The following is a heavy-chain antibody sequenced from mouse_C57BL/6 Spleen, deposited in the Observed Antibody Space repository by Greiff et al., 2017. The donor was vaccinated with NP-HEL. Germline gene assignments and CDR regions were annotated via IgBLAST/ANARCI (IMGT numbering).Heavy chain of an antibody. V-gene: IGHV1-22*01. CDR3: ARSGYYLWYFDV. CDR2: INPNNGGT. D-gene: IGHD2-3*01. J-gene: IGHJ1*03. Sequence: EVQLQQSGPELVKPGASVKMSRKASGYTFTDYNMHWVKQSHGKSLEWIGYINPNNGGTSYNQKFKGKATLTVNKSSSTAYMELRSLTSEDSAVYYCARSGYYLWYFDVWGTGTTVTVSS. CDR1: GYTFTDYN.